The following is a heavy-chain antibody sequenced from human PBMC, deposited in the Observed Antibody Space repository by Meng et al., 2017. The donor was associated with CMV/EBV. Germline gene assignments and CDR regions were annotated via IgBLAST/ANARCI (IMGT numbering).Heavy chain of an antibody. D-gene: IGHD2-2*01. V-gene: IGHV1-2*02. Sequence: ASVKVSCKASGHTFTGYYMHWVRQAPGQGLEWMGWINPNSGGTNYAQKFQGRVTMTRDTSISTAYMELSRLRSDDTAVYYCARQLQFGEYGMDVWGQGTTVTVSS. CDR3: ARQLQFGEYGMDV. J-gene: IGHJ6*02. CDR2: INPNSGGT. CDR1: GHTFTGYY.